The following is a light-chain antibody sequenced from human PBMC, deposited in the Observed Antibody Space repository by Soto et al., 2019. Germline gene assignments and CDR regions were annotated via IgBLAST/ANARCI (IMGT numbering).Light chain of an antibody. CDR2: EVS. Sequence: QSVLTQPPSVSGSPGHAVAISCTGTSSDVGSYNRVAWYQQSPGTAPKLMIYEVSNRPSGVPDRFSGSKSGNTASLTISGLQAEDEADYSCSSFTSSSTYVFGPGTKVTVL. J-gene: IGLJ1*01. CDR3: SSFTSSSTYV. CDR1: SSDVGSYNR. V-gene: IGLV2-18*02.